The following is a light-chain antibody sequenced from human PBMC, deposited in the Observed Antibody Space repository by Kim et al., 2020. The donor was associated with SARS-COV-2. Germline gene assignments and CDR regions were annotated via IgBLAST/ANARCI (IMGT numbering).Light chain of an antibody. Sequence: DIQMTQSPSTLSASVGDRITITCRASQSIFTWLAWFQQKPGKAPNLLIYKASNLEVGVPSRFSGSGSGTEFTLTISSLQPDDYATYYCQQYDSYPWTFGQGTKVDIK. J-gene: IGKJ1*01. CDR2: KAS. V-gene: IGKV1-5*03. CDR1: QSIFTW. CDR3: QQYDSYPWT.